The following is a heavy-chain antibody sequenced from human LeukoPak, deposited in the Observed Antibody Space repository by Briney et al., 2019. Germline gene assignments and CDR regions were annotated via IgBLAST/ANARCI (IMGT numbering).Heavy chain of an antibody. CDR3: ARESRDILTGYKYWYFDL. Sequence: ASVKVSFKASGYTFTSYDINWVRQATGQGLEWMGWMNPNSGNTGYAQKFQGRVTMTRNTAIITAYMELSSLSSEDTAVYYCARESRDILTGYKYWYFDLWGRGTLVTVSS. CDR2: MNPNSGNT. D-gene: IGHD3-9*01. V-gene: IGHV1-8*01. CDR1: GYTFTSYD. J-gene: IGHJ2*01.